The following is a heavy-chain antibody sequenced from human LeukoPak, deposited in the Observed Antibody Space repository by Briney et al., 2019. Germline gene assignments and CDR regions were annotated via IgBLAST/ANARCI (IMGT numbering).Heavy chain of an antibody. CDR1: GFTFSSYE. V-gene: IGHV3-48*03. Sequence: QPGGSLRLSCAASGFTFSSYEMNWVRQAPGKGLEWVSYISSSGSTIYYADSVKGRFPISRDNAKNSLYLQMNSLRAEDTAVYYCAIGVWFGELSFDYWGQGTLVTVSS. CDR2: ISSSGSTI. CDR3: AIGVWFGELSFDY. J-gene: IGHJ4*02. D-gene: IGHD3-10*01.